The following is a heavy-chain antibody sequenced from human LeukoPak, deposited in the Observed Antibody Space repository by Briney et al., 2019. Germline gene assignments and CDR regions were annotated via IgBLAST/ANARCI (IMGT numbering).Heavy chain of an antibody. V-gene: IGHV4-38-2*01. J-gene: IGHJ4*02. CDR1: GYSISSGYY. CDR3: ARHNLRIAAAGTDY. D-gene: IGHD6-13*01. Sequence: SETLSLTCAVSGYSISSGYYWGWIRQPPVKGLEWIGSIYHSGSTYYDPSLKSRVTISVDTSKNQFSLKLSSVTAADTAVYYRARHNLRIAAAGTDYWGQGTLVTVSS. CDR2: IYHSGST.